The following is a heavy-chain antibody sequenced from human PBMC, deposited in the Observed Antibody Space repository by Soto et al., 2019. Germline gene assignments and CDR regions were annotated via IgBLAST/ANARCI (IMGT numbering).Heavy chain of an antibody. J-gene: IGHJ5*02. V-gene: IGHV3-23*01. CDR1: GVTFSTYA. D-gene: IGHD3-22*01. Sequence: EVQLLESGGGLVQPGGSLRLSCAASGVTFSTYAMNWVRQAPGKGLEWVSTISNTGGGTFYAGSVKGRFTISRDNSKNTLSLQMHSLRADDSAIYFCAVGRHKTSGSNTWFDPWGRGTQVTVSS. CDR2: ISNTGGGT. CDR3: AVGRHKTSGSNTWFDP.